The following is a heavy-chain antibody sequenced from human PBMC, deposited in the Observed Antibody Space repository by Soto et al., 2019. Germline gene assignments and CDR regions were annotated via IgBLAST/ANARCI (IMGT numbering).Heavy chain of an antibody. J-gene: IGHJ5*02. CDR1: GGSFSGYY. CDR2: TNHSGST. D-gene: IGHD3-3*01. Sequence: SETLSLTCAVYGGSFSGYYWSWIRQPPGKGLEWIGETNHSGSTNYNPSLKSRVTISVDTSKNQFSLKLSSVTAADTAVYFCARGKRITIFWSGPLNWFDPWGQGTLVTVSS. CDR3: ARGKRITIFWSGPLNWFDP. V-gene: IGHV4-34*01.